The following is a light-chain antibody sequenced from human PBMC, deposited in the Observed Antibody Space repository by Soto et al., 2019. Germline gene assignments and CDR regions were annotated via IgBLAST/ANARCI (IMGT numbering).Light chain of an antibody. CDR1: QSVSNW. V-gene: IGKV1-5*01. J-gene: IGKJ1*01. CDR2: DVS. CDR3: QQDDRYSWT. Sequence: DIQMTQSPSTLSASVGERVTITCRASQSVSNWLDWYQQKPGKAPNLLIYDVSSLESGVPSRFSGSGSGTEFILTISSLQPDDVAPYYCQQDDRYSWTFGQGTKVEMK.